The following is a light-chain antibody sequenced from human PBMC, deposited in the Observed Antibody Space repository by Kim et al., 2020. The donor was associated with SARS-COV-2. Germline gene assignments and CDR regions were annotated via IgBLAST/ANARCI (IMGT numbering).Light chain of an antibody. V-gene: IGKV1-17*02. CDR1: EDIRKS. CDR3: LQHHLYPLT. Sequence: ASVGDGITITCRAGEDIRKSVAWFQHKPEKAPTRLVFEASTLEGGVPPRFSASGSGTQFALIINNLQPEDSATYFCLQHHLYPLTFGGGTKVDIK. J-gene: IGKJ4*02. CDR2: EAS.